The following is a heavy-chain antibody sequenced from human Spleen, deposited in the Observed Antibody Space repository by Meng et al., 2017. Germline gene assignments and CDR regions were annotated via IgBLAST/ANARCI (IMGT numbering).Heavy chain of an antibody. Sequence: ASVKVSCKASGYTFISCYMHWVRQAPGQGLEWMGIINPSDDTKYYAQKFQGRVTITTDESTRTVYMKLTRLTSEDTAVYFCARKAGNCISTTCYSLDYWGQGTLVTVSS. CDR2: INPSDDTK. CDR1: GYTFISCY. V-gene: IGHV1-46*01. CDR3: ARKAGNCISTTCYSLDY. J-gene: IGHJ4*02. D-gene: IGHD2-2*01.